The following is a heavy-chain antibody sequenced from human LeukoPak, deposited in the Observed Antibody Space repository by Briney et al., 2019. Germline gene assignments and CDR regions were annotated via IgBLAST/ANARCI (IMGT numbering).Heavy chain of an antibody. D-gene: IGHD3-10*01. CDR1: GSTFSSYA. CDR3: AKALYYYGSGSYYNSNWFDP. V-gene: IGHV3-23*01. Sequence: GGSLRLSCAASGSTFSSYAMSWVRQAPGKGLEWVSAISGSGGSTYYADSVKGRFTISRDNSKNTPYLQMNSLRAEDTAVYYCAKALYYYGSGSYYNSNWFDPWGQGTLVTVSS. CDR2: ISGSGGST. J-gene: IGHJ5*02.